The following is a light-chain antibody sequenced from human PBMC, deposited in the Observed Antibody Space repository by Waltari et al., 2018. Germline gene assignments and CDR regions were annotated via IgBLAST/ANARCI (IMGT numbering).Light chain of an antibody. V-gene: IGKV3-11*01. J-gene: IGKJ5*01. CDR1: QSVSSS. CDR3: QQRSTWPLIT. Sequence: IVLTQSPATLPLSPGERATLSCRASQSVSSSLAWYQQKPGQAPRLLIYDASNRATGIPARFSGSRSGTDFTLTINSLEPEDFAVYYCQQRSTWPLITFGQGTRLEIK. CDR2: DAS.